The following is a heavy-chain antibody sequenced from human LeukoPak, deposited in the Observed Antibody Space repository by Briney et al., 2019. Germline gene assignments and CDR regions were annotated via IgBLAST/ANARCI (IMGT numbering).Heavy chain of an antibody. CDR1: GYTFTSYD. V-gene: IGHV1-8*01. D-gene: IGHD7-27*01. CDR2: MSPNSGDT. Sequence: ASVKVSCKASGYTFTSYDFNWVRQASGQRPEWMGWMSPNSGDTGYAQKFQDRVTMIRNTSISTAYMELSSLRSDDTAVYYCARGPPNWGYDYWGPGTLVTVSS. J-gene: IGHJ4*02. CDR3: ARGPPNWGYDY.